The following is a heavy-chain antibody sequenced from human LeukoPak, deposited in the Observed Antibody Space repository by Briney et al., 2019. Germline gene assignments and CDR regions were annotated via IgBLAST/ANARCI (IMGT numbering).Heavy chain of an antibody. V-gene: IGHV3-11*01. D-gene: IGHD3-10*01. CDR1: GFTFSDYY. J-gene: IGHJ4*02. CDR2: ISSSGSTI. Sequence: GGSLRLSCAASGFTFSDYYMSWLRQAPGKGREGVSYISSSGSTIHYADSVKGRFTISRDNAKNSLYLQMNSLRAEDTAVYYCTYGSGRRGFGDYWGQGTLVTVSS. CDR3: TYGSGRRGFGDY.